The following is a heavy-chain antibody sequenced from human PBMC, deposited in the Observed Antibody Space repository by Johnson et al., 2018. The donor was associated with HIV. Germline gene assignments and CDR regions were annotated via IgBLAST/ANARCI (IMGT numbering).Heavy chain of an antibody. J-gene: IGHJ3*02. CDR3: ARDLDSSSSEDAFDI. D-gene: IGHD6-6*01. CDR1: GFTFSDYY. V-gene: IGHV3-11*01. Sequence: QVQLVESGGGLVKPGGSLRLSCAASGFTFSDYYMSWIRQAPGKGLEWVSYISSSGSTIYYADSVKGRFTISRDNAKNTLYLQMNSLRAEDTALYYCARDLDSSSSEDAFDIWGQGTMVTVSS. CDR2: ISSSGSTI.